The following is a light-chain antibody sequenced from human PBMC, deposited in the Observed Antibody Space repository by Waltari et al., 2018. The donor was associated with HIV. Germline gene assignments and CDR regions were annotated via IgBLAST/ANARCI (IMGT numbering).Light chain of an antibody. CDR3: LAWDSNLGGWV. J-gene: IGLJ3*02. CDR2: RKN. V-gene: IGLV10-54*04. CDR1: NNNVDHQG. Sequence: LTQPPSMSTVSGQTATVTCIGDNNNVDHQGAAWVQHRQGHPPKLLSHRKNDRPSGVAGRFSGAKAGHTTFRTISGLQSEDEADYFCLAWDSNLGGWVFGGGTHLTV.